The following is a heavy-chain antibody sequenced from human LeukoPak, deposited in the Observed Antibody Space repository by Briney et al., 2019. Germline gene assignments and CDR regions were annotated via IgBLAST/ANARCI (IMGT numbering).Heavy chain of an antibody. CDR2: IYYSGST. CDR3: ARGGYSYGFDY. Sequence: SEALSLTCTVSGGSISSYYWSWIRQPPGKGLEWIGYIYYSGSTNYNPSLKSRVTISVDTSKNQFSLKLSSVTAADTAVYYCARGGYSYGFDYWGQGTLVTVSS. CDR1: GGSISSYY. D-gene: IGHD5-18*01. V-gene: IGHV4-59*01. J-gene: IGHJ4*02.